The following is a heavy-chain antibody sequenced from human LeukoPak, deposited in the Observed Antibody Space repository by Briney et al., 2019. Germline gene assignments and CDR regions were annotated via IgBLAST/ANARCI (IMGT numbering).Heavy chain of an antibody. V-gene: IGHV4-59*11. CDR1: GGSISPHY. Sequence: SETLSLTCTVSGGSISPHYWTWIRQTPGKGLEWIGYVYYNGLTSYNASLRSRLILSVDTARNQVSLKLTSVTAADTAVYYCTRERSTVTFDYWDQGTLVTVSS. D-gene: IGHD4-17*01. CDR3: TRERSTVTFDY. J-gene: IGHJ4*02. CDR2: VYYNGLT.